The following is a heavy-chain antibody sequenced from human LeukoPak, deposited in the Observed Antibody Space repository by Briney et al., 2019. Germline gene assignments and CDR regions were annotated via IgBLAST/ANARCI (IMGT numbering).Heavy chain of an antibody. CDR1: GFTFSSYC. V-gene: IGHV3-74*01. Sequence: PGGSLRLSCAASGFTFSSYCMHWVRQAPGKGLVWVSRINSDGSSTSYADSVKGRFTISRDNAETTLYLQMNSLRAEDTAVYYCARVPSPLHYFDYWGQGTLVTVSS. D-gene: IGHD2-2*01. CDR2: INSDGSST. CDR3: ARVPSPLHYFDY. J-gene: IGHJ4*02.